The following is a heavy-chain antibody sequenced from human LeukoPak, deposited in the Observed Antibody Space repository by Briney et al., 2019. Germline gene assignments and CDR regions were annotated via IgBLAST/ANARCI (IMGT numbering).Heavy chain of an antibody. Sequence: GSLSLSFAASGFPFINAWMNWGRQAPGKGLEGVGRIKNKIASGTTDYAAPVKGRFTISRDDSKNTLFLQMNSLKTEDTAMYYCTTNDAFDIWGQGTMVTVSS. V-gene: IGHV3-15*01. J-gene: IGHJ3*02. CDR2: IKNKIASGTT. CDR1: GFPFINAW. CDR3: TTNDAFDI.